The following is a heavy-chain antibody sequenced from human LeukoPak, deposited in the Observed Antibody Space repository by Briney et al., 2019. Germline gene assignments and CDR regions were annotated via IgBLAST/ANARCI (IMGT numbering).Heavy chain of an antibody. CDR2: IYYSGST. CDR3: ARDNWNYGSSMDV. V-gene: IGHV4-59*01. J-gene: IGHJ6*02. Sequence: SETLSLTCGVSGGSISSYYWSWIRQPPGKGLEWIGYIYYSGSTNYNPSLKSRVTISVDTSKNQFSLKLSSVTAADTAVYYCARDNWNYGSSMDVWGQGTTVTVSS. CDR1: GGSISSYY. D-gene: IGHD1-7*01.